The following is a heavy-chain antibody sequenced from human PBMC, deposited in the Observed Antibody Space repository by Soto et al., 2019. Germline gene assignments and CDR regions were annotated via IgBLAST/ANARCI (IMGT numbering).Heavy chain of an antibody. J-gene: IGHJ4*02. CDR2: IGGGGGSI. CDR1: GFTFSSYA. CDR3: AKVRPGFDY. Sequence: GGSLRLSCAASGFTFSSYAMTWVRQAPGKGLEWVSIIGGGGGSIYYADSVRGRFTISRDNSKNTLYLQMNSLRAEDTAVYYCAKVRPGFDYWGQGTQVTVSS. V-gene: IGHV3-23*01.